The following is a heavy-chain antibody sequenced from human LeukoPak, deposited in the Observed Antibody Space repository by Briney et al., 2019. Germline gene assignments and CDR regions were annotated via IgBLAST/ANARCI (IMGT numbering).Heavy chain of an antibody. CDR1: GGTFSSYG. CDR3: AKGTSSWWLHTLPNDY. Sequence: WESLRLSCAASGGTFSSYGMHWVRQAPGKGLEWVAVISYDGSNKYYADSVKGRFTISRANSKNTLYLQMNSLRAEDTAVYYCAKGTSSWWLHTLPNDYWGQGTLVTVSS. V-gene: IGHV3-30*18. D-gene: IGHD5-12*01. J-gene: IGHJ4*02. CDR2: ISYDGSNK.